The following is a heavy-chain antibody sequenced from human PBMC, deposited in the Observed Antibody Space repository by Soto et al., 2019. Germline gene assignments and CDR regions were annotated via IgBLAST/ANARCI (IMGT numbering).Heavy chain of an antibody. CDR1: AGSISSYY. V-gene: IGHV4-59*01. Sequence: SETLSLTCTVSAGSISSYYWSWIRQPPGKGLEWIGYIHYSGTTNYNPSLKSRVTISVDTSKNQFSLKLSSMTAADTAVYYCARDQGSYGSGFYYYGMDVWGQGTTVT. D-gene: IGHD3-10*01. J-gene: IGHJ6*02. CDR2: IHYSGTT. CDR3: ARDQGSYGSGFYYYGMDV.